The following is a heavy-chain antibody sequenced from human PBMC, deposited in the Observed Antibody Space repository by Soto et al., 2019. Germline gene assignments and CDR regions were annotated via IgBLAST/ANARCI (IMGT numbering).Heavy chain of an antibody. CDR3: AGGGQLDP. D-gene: IGHD3-16*01. V-gene: IGHV3-21*01. Sequence: EVQLVESGGGLVKPGESLRLSCAASGFTFSSYSMNWVRQGPGKGLEWVSSISSTSTYIFYADSVKGRFTVSRDNAKNSLYLQMNSLRAEDSAVYYCAGGGQLDPWGQGTLVTVSS. CDR2: ISSTSTYI. CDR1: GFTFSSYS. J-gene: IGHJ5*02.